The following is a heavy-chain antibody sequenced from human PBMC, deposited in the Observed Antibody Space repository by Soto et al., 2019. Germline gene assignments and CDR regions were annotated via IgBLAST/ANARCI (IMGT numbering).Heavy chain of an antibody. CDR3: ARAGGIIAAAGTAFDY. J-gene: IGHJ4*02. Sequence: ASVKVSCKASGGTFSSYAISWVRQAPGQGLEWMGGIIPIFGTANYAQKFQGRVTITADKSTSTAYMELSSLRSEDTAVYYCARAGGIIAAAGTAFDYWGQGTLVTVSS. CDR2: IIPIFGTA. CDR1: GGTFSSYA. D-gene: IGHD6-13*01. V-gene: IGHV1-69*06.